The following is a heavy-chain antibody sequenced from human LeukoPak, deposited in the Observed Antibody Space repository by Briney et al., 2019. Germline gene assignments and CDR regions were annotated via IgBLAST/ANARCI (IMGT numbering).Heavy chain of an antibody. CDR2: ISSNGGST. V-gene: IGHV3-64D*06. CDR3: ARDLGSGWYDYYYYGMDV. D-gene: IGHD6-19*01. J-gene: IGHJ6*02. Sequence: GGSLRLSCSASGFTFSSYAMHWVRQAPGKGLEYVSAISSNGGSTYYADSVKGRFTISRDNSKNTLYLQMSSLRAEDTAVYYCARDLGSGWYDYYYYGMDVWGQGTTVTVSS. CDR1: GFTFSSYA.